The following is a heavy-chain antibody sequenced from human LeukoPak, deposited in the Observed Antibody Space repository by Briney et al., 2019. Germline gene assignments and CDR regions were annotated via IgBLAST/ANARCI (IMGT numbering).Heavy chain of an antibody. V-gene: IGHV5-51*01. CDR1: GYRFTSYW. Sequence: GEPLKIYYKGPGYRFTSYWIAWVRQLPGKGLEWMGIIYPADSDTRYSPSFQGQVTISADKSITTAYLQWSSLKASDTAMYYCARHPTDFWTGYYLFDYWGQGTLVTVSS. CDR2: IYPADSDT. D-gene: IGHD3/OR15-3a*01. J-gene: IGHJ4*02. CDR3: ARHPTDFWTGYYLFDY.